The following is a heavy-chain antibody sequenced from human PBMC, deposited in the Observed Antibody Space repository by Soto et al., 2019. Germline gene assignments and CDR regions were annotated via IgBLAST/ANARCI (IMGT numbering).Heavy chain of an antibody. D-gene: IGHD3-10*01. CDR3: ARDMGFGLSDY. V-gene: IGHV1-3*01. J-gene: IGHJ4*02. CDR1: GYTFTSYA. CDR2: INAGNGNT. Sequence: ASVKVSCKASGYTFTSYAMHWVRQAPGQRLEWMGRINAGNGNTKYSQKFQGRVTITRDTSASTAYMELSSLRSEDTAVYYCARDMGFGLSDYWGQGTLVTVSS.